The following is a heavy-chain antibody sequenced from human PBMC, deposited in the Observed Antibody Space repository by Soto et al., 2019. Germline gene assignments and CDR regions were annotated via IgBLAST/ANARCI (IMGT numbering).Heavy chain of an antibody. V-gene: IGHV3-48*03. CDR1: GFTFSSYE. CDR3: AREGSSGYYLYFDY. J-gene: IGHJ4*02. D-gene: IGHD3-22*01. Sequence: EVQLVESGGGLVQPGGSLRLSCAASGFTFSSYEMNWVRQAPGKGLEWVSYISSSGSTIYYADSVKGRFTISRDNAKNSLYLQINRLRAEDTAVYYCAREGSSGYYLYFDYRGQGTLVTVSP. CDR2: ISSSGSTI.